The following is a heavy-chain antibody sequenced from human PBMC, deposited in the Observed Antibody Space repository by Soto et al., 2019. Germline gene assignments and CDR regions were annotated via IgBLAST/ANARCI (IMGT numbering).Heavy chain of an antibody. D-gene: IGHD2-21*02. CDR3: CYTFDY. V-gene: IGHV3-33*01. Sequence: GGSLRLSCVATGFTFSSHGMHWVRQAPGKGLEWVAYIWYDGSNKNYADSVKGRFAISRDDSKNTVYLQMNSLRAGSLTCGGDCYTFDYWGQGTLVTVSS. CDR1: GFTFSSHG. J-gene: IGHJ4*02. CDR2: IWYDGSNK.